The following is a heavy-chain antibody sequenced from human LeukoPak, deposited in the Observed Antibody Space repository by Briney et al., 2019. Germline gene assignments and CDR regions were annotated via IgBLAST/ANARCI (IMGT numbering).Heavy chain of an antibody. CDR1: GFTFSSYE. V-gene: IGHV3-21*01. J-gene: IGHJ3*02. D-gene: IGHD3-22*01. Sequence: PGGSLRLSCAASGFTFSSYEMNWVRQAPGKGLEWVSSISSSSSYIYYADSVKGRFTISRDNAKNSLYLQMNSLRAEDTAVYYCARAGGEYYYDSSGYRAWAFDIWGQGTMVTVSS. CDR2: ISSSSSYI. CDR3: ARAGGEYYYDSSGYRAWAFDI.